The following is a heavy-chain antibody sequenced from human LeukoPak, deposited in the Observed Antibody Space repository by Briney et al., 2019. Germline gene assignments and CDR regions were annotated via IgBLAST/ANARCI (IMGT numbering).Heavy chain of an antibody. J-gene: IGHJ4*02. V-gene: IGHV3-30*02. Sequence: PGGSLRLSCAASGFTFSSYGMHWVRQAPGKGLEWVAFIRYDGSNKYYADSVKGRFTISRDNSKNTLYLQMNSLRAEDMAVYYCAKSRIVVVPAAFDYWGQGTLVTVSS. CDR2: IRYDGSNK. CDR3: AKSRIVVVPAAFDY. D-gene: IGHD2-2*01. CDR1: GFTFSSYG.